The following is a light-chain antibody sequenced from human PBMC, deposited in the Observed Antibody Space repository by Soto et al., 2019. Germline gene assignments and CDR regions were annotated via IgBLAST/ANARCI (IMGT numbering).Light chain of an antibody. J-gene: IGLJ2*01. Sequence: QSALTQPASVSGSPGQSITISCTGTSSDVGSYNFVSWFQQHPGKVPKLIIYEGTERPSGVSNRFSASKSGNTASLTISGLQSEDEADYYCAAWDDSLYGVVFGGGTKLTVL. CDR2: EGT. CDR1: SSDVGSYNF. CDR3: AAWDDSLYGVV. V-gene: IGLV2-23*01.